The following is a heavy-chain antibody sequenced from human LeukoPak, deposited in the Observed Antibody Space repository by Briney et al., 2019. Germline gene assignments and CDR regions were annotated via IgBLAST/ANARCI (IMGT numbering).Heavy chain of an antibody. V-gene: IGHV4-38-2*02. J-gene: IGHJ4*02. CDR3: ARDRPRGYSYGYRSSVDF. Sequence: SETLSLTCTVSGYSLSSGYYWGWIRQPPGKGLEWIGSIYHSGSTYYNPSLKSRVTISVDTSKNQFSLKLTSVTAAGTGLYYCARDRPRGYSYGYRSSVDFWGQGTLVTVSS. CDR1: GYSLSSGYY. D-gene: IGHD5-18*01. CDR2: IYHSGST.